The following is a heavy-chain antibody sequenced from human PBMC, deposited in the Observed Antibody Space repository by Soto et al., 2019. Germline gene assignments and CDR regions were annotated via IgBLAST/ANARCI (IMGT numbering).Heavy chain of an antibody. CDR1: GFTLRSHR. J-gene: IGHJ6*02. CDR3: ARDIVLVPAAMYYYYYYGMDV. D-gene: IGHD2-2*01. Sequence: GGSLRLSCAASGFTLRSHRIHWLRQAPGKGLEWVSRIDTDGGGTSYADSVKGRFTISTDNAKNTVYLQMNGLRAEDTAVYYCARDIVLVPAAMYYYYYYGMDVWGQGTTVTVSS. CDR2: IDTDGGGT. V-gene: IGHV3-74*01.